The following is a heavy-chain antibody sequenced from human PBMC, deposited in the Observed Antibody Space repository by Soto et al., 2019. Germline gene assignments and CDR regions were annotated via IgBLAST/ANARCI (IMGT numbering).Heavy chain of an antibody. J-gene: IGHJ4*02. Sequence: SETLSLTCAVSGDSIGSDNWWSWVRQPPGRGLEWIGEVYYSGATKYNPSLGRRGIISVDKSKNQFSLNLTSVTATDTAVYYCVRSIIITSGGDVISYFDYWGQGTPVTVSS. CDR2: VYYSGAT. V-gene: IGHV4-4*02. D-gene: IGHD3-16*01. CDR3: VRSIIITSGGDVISYFDY. CDR1: GDSIGSDNW.